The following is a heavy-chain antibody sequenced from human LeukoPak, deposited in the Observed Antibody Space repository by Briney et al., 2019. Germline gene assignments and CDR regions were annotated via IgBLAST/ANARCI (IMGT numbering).Heavy chain of an antibody. CDR3: TTLTYDSSGYHNPPLDY. CDR1: GFTFSNAW. J-gene: IGHJ4*02. Sequence: GGSLRLSCAASGFTFSNAWMSWVRQAPGKGLEWVGRIKSKTDGGTTDYAAPVKGRFTISRDDSKNTLYLQMNSLKTEDTAVYDCTTLTYDSSGYHNPPLDYWGQGTLVTVSS. V-gene: IGHV3-15*01. CDR2: IKSKTDGGTT. D-gene: IGHD3-22*01.